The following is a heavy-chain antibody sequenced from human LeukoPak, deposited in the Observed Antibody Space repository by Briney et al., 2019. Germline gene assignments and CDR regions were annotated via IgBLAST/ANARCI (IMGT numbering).Heavy chain of an antibody. Sequence: PGESLRLSCAASGFTFSSYGMHWVRQAPGKGLEWVAVIWYDGSNKYYADSVKGRFTIYRDNSKNTLYLQMNSLRAEDTAVYYCARDVPYGSTVTTPFDYWGQGTLVTVSS. V-gene: IGHV3-33*01. CDR1: GFTFSSYG. D-gene: IGHD4-17*01. CDR3: ARDVPYGSTVTTPFDY. J-gene: IGHJ4*02. CDR2: IWYDGSNK.